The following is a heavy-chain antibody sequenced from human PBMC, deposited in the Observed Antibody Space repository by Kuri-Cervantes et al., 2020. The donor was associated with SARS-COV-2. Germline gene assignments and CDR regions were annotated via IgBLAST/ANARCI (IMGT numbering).Heavy chain of an antibody. J-gene: IGHJ6*03. Sequence: SETLSLTCTVSGSSVSSPNYWGWLRQPPGKGLEWIGSIYHSGTTYYNPSLKSRVTLSVDTSKNHFSLRLSSLTAADTAVYYCARQLRLYSMDVWGKGTTVTVSS. CDR3: ARQLRLYSMDV. CDR2: IYHSGTT. D-gene: IGHD5-12*01. CDR1: GSSVSSPNY. V-gene: IGHV4-38-2*02.